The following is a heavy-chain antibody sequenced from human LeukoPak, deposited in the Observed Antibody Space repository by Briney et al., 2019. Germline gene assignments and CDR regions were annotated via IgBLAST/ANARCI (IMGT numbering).Heavy chain of an antibody. CDR1: GYTFTGYY. Sequence: ASVKVSCKASGYTFTGYYMHWVRQAPGQGLEWMGWINPNSGGTNYAQNFQGRVTMTRDTSISTAYMELSRLRSDGTAVYYCARVGQLMPRGYCSGVSCYSGNWFDPWGQGTLVTVSS. D-gene: IGHD2-15*01. CDR3: ARVGQLMPRGYCSGVSCYSGNWFDP. CDR2: INPNSGGT. V-gene: IGHV1-2*02. J-gene: IGHJ5*02.